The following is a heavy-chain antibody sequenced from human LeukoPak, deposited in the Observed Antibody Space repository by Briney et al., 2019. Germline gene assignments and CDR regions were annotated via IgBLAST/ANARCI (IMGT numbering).Heavy chain of an antibody. D-gene: IGHD4-23*01. V-gene: IGHV3-23*01. CDR2: ISGSGGST. CDR1: GFTFRSYA. J-gene: IGHJ4*02. CDR3: AKGTGVTDPFDY. Sequence: GGSLRLSXAASGFTFRSYAMSWVRQAPGKGLEWVSAISGSGGSTYYADSVKGRFTISRDNSKNTLYLQMNSLRAEDTAVYYCAKGTGVTDPFDYWGQGTLVTVSS.